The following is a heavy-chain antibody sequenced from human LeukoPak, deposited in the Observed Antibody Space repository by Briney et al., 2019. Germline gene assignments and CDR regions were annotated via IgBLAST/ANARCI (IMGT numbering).Heavy chain of an antibody. V-gene: IGHV3-23*01. CDR3: AKGDVYSGYDFLDY. J-gene: IGHJ4*02. CDR2: ISGSGGST. Sequence: GGSLRLSCAAPGFTFSSYAMSWVRQSPGKGLKWVSAISGSGGSTYYADSVKGRFTISRDNSKNTLYLQMNSLRAEDTAVYYCAKGDVYSGYDFLDYWGQGTLVTVSS. D-gene: IGHD5-12*01. CDR1: GFTFSSYA.